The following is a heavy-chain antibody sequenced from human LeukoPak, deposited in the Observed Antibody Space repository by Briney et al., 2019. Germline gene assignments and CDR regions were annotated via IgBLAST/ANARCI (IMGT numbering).Heavy chain of an antibody. CDR1: GFTFDDYA. CDR2: INEHGTDS. CDR3: VRDETLWMLDW. V-gene: IGHV3-74*03. Sequence: GRSLRLSCAASGFTFDDYAMHWVRQAPGMGLVWVSRINEHGTDSMYAESVKGRFTISRDNAKNTVYLQMNSLRAEDTAVYYCVRDETLWMLDWWGQGTLVSVSS. D-gene: IGHD1-1*01. J-gene: IGHJ4*02.